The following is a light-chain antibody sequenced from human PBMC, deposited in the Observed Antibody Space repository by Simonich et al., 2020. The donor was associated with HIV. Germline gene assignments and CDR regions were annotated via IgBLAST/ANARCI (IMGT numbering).Light chain of an antibody. Sequence: DIVMTQSPDSLAVSLGERATINCKSSQSVLSSSNNKNSLVWYQQKPGQHPKLLIYWASTRESVVPDRFSGSGSGTDFTLTISCLQAEDVAVYYCQQYYSIPRTFGGGTKVESK. CDR3: QQYYSIPRT. CDR2: WAS. CDR1: QSVLSSSNNKNS. J-gene: IGKJ4*01. V-gene: IGKV4-1*01.